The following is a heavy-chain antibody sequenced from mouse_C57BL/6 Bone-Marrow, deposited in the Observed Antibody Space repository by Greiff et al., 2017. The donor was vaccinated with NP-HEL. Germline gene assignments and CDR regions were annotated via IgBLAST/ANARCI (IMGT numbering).Heavy chain of an antibody. D-gene: IGHD1-1*01. J-gene: IGHJ4*01. V-gene: IGHV1-15*01. CDR3: TRRNLFAYAMDY. CDR2: IDPETGGT. Sequence: VQLQESGAELVRPGASVTLSCKASGYTFTDYEMHWVKQTPVHGLEWIGAIDPETGGTASNQKFKGNAILTADKSSSTAYMELRSLTSEDAAVYYGTRRNLFAYAMDYWGQGTSVTVSS. CDR1: GYTFTDYE.